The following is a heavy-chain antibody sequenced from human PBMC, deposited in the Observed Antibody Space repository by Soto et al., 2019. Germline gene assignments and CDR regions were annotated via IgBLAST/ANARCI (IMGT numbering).Heavy chain of an antibody. J-gene: IGHJ6*03. V-gene: IGHV3-64*01. D-gene: IGHD6-13*01. CDR2: ISNNGAHT. CDR3: ARQGHGSRWPNVYMDV. Sequence: EAQRLESGGGLVQPGGSLRLSCAASGFTFSNYEMHWVRQAPGKGLEYVSGISNNGAHTDYAKSVKGRFTISRDNSENTLYLQMGSLRAEDMALYYCARQGHGSRWPNVYMDVWGKRTTVTVSS. CDR1: GFTFSNYE.